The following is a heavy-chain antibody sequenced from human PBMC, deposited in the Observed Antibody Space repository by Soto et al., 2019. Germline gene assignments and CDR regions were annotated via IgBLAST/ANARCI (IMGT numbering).Heavy chain of an antibody. CDR3: ARVALSGGGWLDP. D-gene: IGHD1-26*01. Sequence: QVPLVQSGAEVKKPGASVNVSCKASGYTFTSYYMHWVRQAPGQGLEWMCIITPRGGSTTYAQKFQGIVTVTRDTSTSTVYMELSNLRSDDTAIYYCARVALSGGGWLDPWGQGTLVTVSS. J-gene: IGHJ5*02. V-gene: IGHV1-46*01. CDR1: GYTFTSYY. CDR2: ITPRGGST.